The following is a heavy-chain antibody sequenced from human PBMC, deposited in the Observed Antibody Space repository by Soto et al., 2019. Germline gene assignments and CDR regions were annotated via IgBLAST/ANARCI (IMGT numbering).Heavy chain of an antibody. J-gene: IGHJ5*02. CDR2: IDGGAGDT. D-gene: IGHD6-13*01. V-gene: IGHV1-3*01. CDR1: GYTFTSYA. Sequence: ASVKVSCKASGYTFTSYAIHWVSQAPGQRFEWMGWIDGGAGDTLYSQNFQGRVTFTRDTATNTAFMDLTSLNSEDTAVYYCERSPSRTAAETQIDPWGQGSLVTVS. CDR3: ERSPSRTAAETQIDP.